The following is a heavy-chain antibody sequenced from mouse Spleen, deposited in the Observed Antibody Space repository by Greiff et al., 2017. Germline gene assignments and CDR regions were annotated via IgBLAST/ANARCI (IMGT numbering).Heavy chain of an antibody. CDR2: ISSGGSYT. J-gene: IGHJ3*01. V-gene: IGHV5-9-1*01. CDR3: ARAPNSFAY. Sequence: EVKLQESGGGLVKPGGSLKLSCAASGFTFSSYAMSWVRQTPEKRLEWVATISSGGSYTYYPDSVKGRFTISRDNAKNTLYLQMSSLRSEDTAMYYCARAPNSFAYWGQGTLVTVSA. D-gene: IGHD4-1*01. CDR1: GFTFSSYA.